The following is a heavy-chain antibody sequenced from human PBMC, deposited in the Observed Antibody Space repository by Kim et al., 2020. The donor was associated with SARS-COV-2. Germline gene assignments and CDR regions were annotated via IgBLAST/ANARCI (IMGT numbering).Heavy chain of an antibody. J-gene: IGHJ6*02. D-gene: IGHD5-18*01. V-gene: IGHV3-64*01. Sequence: GRFTISRDNSKNTLYLQMGSLRAEDMAVYYCASGPLSGYSYGFYYYGMDVWGQGTTVTVSS. CDR3: ASGPLSGYSYGFYYYGMDV.